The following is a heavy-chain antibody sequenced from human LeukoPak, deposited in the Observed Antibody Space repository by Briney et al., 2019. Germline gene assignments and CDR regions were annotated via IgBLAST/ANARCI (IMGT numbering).Heavy chain of an antibody. CDR2: IIPIFGTT. D-gene: IGHD4-11*01. Sequence: GASVKVSCKASGGASSNYAISWVRQAPGQGLEWGGGIIPIFGTTNYAQKFKGRVTITADESTSTAYMELSSLRSADTAVYYCARVKSETVTTPIQPFDYWGQGTLVTVSS. CDR3: ARVKSETVTTPIQPFDY. CDR1: GGASSNYA. J-gene: IGHJ4*02. V-gene: IGHV1-69*13.